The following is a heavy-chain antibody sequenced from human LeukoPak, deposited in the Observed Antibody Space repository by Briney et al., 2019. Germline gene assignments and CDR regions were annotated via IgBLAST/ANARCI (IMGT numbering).Heavy chain of an antibody. Sequence: PGGSLRLSCAASGFTFSSYAMSWVRQAPGKGLEWVSVTSGSGGSTYYADSVKGRFTISRDNSKDTLHLQMNSLRAEDTAMYYCAKGTLRYSSCYEYWGQGTPVTVSS. CDR2: TSGSGGST. CDR3: AKGTLRYSSCYEY. CDR1: GFTFSSYA. D-gene: IGHD6-19*01. J-gene: IGHJ4*02. V-gene: IGHV3-23*01.